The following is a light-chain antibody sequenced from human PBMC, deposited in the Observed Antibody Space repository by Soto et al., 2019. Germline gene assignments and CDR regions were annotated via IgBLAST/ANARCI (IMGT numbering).Light chain of an antibody. Sequence: DIQMTQSPSSVSAYVGDRVTITCRASQGISDWIAWYQQKPGKAPKLLISAASSLQSGVPSRFSGSGSVTDFSLTISSLQSEDFATYYCQQAFSFPFTFGPGTKVDIK. CDR3: QQAFSFPFT. CDR1: QGISDW. J-gene: IGKJ3*01. CDR2: AAS. V-gene: IGKV1-12*01.